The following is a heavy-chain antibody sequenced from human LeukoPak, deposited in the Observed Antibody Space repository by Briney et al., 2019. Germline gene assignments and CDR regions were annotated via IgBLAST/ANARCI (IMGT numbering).Heavy chain of an antibody. CDR2: IYHSGST. D-gene: IGHD1-14*01. Sequence: PSETLSLTCTVSGGSISSGGYYWSWIRQPPGKGLEWIGYIYHSGSTYYNPSLKSRVTISVDRSKNQFSLKLSSVTAADTAVYYCARSAYTGTDAFDIWGQGTMVTVSS. CDR1: GGSISSGGYY. V-gene: IGHV4-30-2*01. CDR3: ARSAYTGTDAFDI. J-gene: IGHJ3*02.